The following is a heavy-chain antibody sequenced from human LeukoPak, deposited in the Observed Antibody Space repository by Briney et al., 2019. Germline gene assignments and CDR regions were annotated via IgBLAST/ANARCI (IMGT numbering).Heavy chain of an antibody. Sequence: PGGSLRLSCAASGFTFSNSAVSWVRQAPGKGLEWVSTLSGSGITTYCADSVKGRFTISRDNSKNTLYLQMNSLRAEDTAVYYCAKGIYSSGWSYFDYWGHGTLVTVSS. CDR2: LSGSGITT. J-gene: IGHJ4*01. D-gene: IGHD6-19*01. CDR3: AKGIYSSGWSYFDY. CDR1: GFTFSNSA. V-gene: IGHV3-23*01.